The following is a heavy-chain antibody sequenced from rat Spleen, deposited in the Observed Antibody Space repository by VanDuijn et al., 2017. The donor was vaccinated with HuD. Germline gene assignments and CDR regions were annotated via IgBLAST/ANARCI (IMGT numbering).Heavy chain of an antibody. Sequence: EVQLVESGGGLVQPGRPLKLSCAASGFTFNNYGMSWVRQAPTKGLEWVATISYDGISTFYRDSVRGRFTISRDNAKSTLSLQMDSLRSEDTATYYCARHYYYSGDHFDYWGQGVMVTVSS. CDR2: ISYDGIST. CDR3: ARHYYYSGDHFDY. CDR1: GFTFNNYG. J-gene: IGHJ2*01. V-gene: IGHV5-29*01. D-gene: IGHD1-1*01.